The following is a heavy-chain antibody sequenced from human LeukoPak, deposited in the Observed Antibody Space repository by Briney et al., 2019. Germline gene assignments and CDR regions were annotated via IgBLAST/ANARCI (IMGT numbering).Heavy chain of an antibody. CDR2: IYSGGST. J-gene: IGHJ4*02. Sequence: GGSLRLSCAASGFTVSSNYMSWVRQAPGKGLEWVSGIYSGGSTYYSDSVKGRFTISRHNSKNTLYLQMNSLRAEDTAVYYCARDHDSYYFDYWGQGTLVTVSS. CDR1: GFTVSSNY. V-gene: IGHV3-53*04. CDR3: ARDHDSYYFDY. D-gene: IGHD3-3*01.